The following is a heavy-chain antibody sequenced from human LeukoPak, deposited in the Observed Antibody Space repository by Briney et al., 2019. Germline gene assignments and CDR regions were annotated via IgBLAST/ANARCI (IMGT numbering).Heavy chain of an antibody. Sequence: GGSLRLSCAASGFTFSSYGMHWVRQAPGKGLEWVAVISYDGSNKYYADSVKGRFTISRDNSKNTLYLQMNSLRAEDTAVYYCVKGDYDILTGYYRNWGQGTLVTVSS. J-gene: IGHJ4*02. CDR1: GFTFSSYG. D-gene: IGHD3-9*01. CDR3: VKGDYDILTGYYRN. V-gene: IGHV3-30*18. CDR2: ISYDGSNK.